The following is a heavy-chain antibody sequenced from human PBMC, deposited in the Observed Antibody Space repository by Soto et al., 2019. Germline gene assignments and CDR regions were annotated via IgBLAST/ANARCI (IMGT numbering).Heavy chain of an antibody. V-gene: IGHV1-69*17. Sequence: QVELVQSGAEVKKPGSSVKVSCKASGGTFSSYAITWDRQAPGQGLEWMGGIIPIFSIANNAQKFQGRVTSTADKSTSTAYMELSSLRSEDTAVYYCARDWGSRSAHYYFDYWGQGTLVTVSS. J-gene: IGHJ4*02. CDR1: GGTFSSYA. CDR3: ARDWGSRSAHYYFDY. D-gene: IGHD3-16*01. CDR2: IIPIFSIA.